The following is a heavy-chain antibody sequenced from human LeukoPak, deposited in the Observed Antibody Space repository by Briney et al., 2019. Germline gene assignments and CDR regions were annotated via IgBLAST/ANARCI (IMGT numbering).Heavy chain of an antibody. V-gene: IGHV3-23*01. CDR3: AKMKTYYDYAWGTWGDY. J-gene: IGHJ4*02. D-gene: IGHD3-16*01. CDR2: ISGSGGST. Sequence: PGGSLRLSCAASGFTFSSYAMSWVRQAPGKGLEWVSAISGSGGSTYYADSVKGWFTISRDNSKNTLYLQMNSLRAEDTAVYYCAKMKTYYDYAWGTWGDYWGQGTLVTVSS. CDR1: GFTFSSYA.